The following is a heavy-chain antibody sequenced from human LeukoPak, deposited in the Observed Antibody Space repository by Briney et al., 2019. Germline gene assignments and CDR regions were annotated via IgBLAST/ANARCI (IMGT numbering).Heavy chain of an antibody. Sequence: GGSLRLSCAASGFTFSSHAMSWVRQAPGKGLEWVSAISGSGGSTYYADSVKGRFTISRDNSKNTLYLQMNSLRAEDTAVYYCAKDRRYGDYRDAFDIWGQGTMVTVSS. D-gene: IGHD4-17*01. CDR2: ISGSGGST. J-gene: IGHJ3*02. CDR3: AKDRRYGDYRDAFDI. V-gene: IGHV3-23*01. CDR1: GFTFSSHA.